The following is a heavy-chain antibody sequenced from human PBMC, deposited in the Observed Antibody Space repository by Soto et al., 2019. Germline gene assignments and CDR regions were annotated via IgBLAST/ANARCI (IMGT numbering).Heavy chain of an antibody. D-gene: IGHD1-26*01. CDR2: IPSGGRDV. CDR1: GFNFRDFC. CDR3: TRDDSGLGIDY. J-gene: IGHJ4*02. Sequence: PGGSLRLSCEASGFNFRDFCMHWVRQPPGKGPEWVANIPSGGRDVRYADALRGRVTISRDDARNTLYLQMSDLRVEDTAIYYCTRDDSGLGIDYRGQGTQVTVSS. V-gene: IGHV3-74*01.